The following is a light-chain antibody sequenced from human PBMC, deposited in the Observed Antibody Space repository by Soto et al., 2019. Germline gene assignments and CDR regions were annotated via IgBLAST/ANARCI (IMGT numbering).Light chain of an antibody. CDR1: QSISKY. V-gene: IGKV1-39*01. CDR3: QQSDSTPPWT. Sequence: DIQMTQSPSSLSASVGDRVTSTCRASQSISKYLSWFQQKPGKAPKLLIYATSSLQSGVPSRFSGSGSGTDFTLTISSLQPEDFATYYCQQSDSTPPWTFGQGTKVDIK. CDR2: ATS. J-gene: IGKJ1*01.